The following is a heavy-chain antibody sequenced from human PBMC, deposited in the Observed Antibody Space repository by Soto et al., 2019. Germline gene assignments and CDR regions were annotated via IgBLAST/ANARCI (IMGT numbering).Heavy chain of an antibody. CDR1: GFSLTTSGVG. J-gene: IGHJ4*02. D-gene: IGHD3-3*01. CDR2: IFWDDDK. CDR3: AHRVLRTVFGLVTTTAIYFDF. Sequence: QITLNESGPTVVRPTETLTLTCRFSGFSLTTSGVGVGWIRQSPGKAPEWLALIFWDDDKRYSASLKSRLTITKDTSKNQVVLTASDLDPTDTATYYGAHRVLRTVFGLVTTTAIYFDFWGQGTPVAVSS. V-gene: IGHV2-5*02.